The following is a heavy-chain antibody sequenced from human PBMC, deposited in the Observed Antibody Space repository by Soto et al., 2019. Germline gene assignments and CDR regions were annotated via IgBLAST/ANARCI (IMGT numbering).Heavy chain of an antibody. CDR2: SHYSGYI. CDR1: GVSTSRYY. J-gene: IGHJ5*02. D-gene: IGHD3-10*01. V-gene: IGHV4-59*12. Sequence: SETLSLTCTVSGVSTSRYYWGWVLQPPWRGLEWIGYSHYSGYISYSPSLKSRVTISVDTSKNQFSLKLSSVTAADTAVYYCARAGGLWFGESCNWFYPWGQRNLVTVAS. CDR3: ARAGGLWFGESCNWFYP.